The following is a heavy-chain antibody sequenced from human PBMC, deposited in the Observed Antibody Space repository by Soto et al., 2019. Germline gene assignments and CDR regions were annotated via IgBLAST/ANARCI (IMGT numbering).Heavy chain of an antibody. CDR3: ERAGELKSQRMFYFDY. D-gene: IGHD3-16*01. J-gene: IGHJ4*02. V-gene: IGHV5-51*01. CDR1: GYSFTSYW. CDR2: IYPGDPDT. Sequence: GESLKISCKGSGYSFTSYWIGWVLQMPGKGLEWMGIIYPGDPDTRYSPSFQGQVTISADKSISTAYLQWSSLKASDTAMYYCERAGELKSQRMFYFDYWGQGTLVTVSS.